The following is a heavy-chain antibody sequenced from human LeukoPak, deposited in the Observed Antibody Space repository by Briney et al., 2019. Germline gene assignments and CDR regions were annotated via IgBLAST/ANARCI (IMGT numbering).Heavy chain of an antibody. Sequence: GGSLRLSCAASGFTFSSYWIHWVRQAPGKGLVWVSRINTDGSSTSYADSVKGRFTISRDNAKNTLYLQMNSLRAEDTAVYYCARDYPGGSVAVDYWGQGTLVTVSS. D-gene: IGHD6-19*01. J-gene: IGHJ4*02. CDR1: GFTFSSYW. CDR3: ARDYPGGSVAVDY. CDR2: INTDGSST. V-gene: IGHV3-74*01.